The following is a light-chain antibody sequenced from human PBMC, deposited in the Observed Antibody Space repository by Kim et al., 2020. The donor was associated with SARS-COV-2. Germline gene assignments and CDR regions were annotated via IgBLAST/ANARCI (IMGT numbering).Light chain of an antibody. CDR1: SSNIGRNY. Sequence: QSALTQPPSASGTPGQRVTISCSGSSSNIGRNYVMWYQQLPGTAPKLLIFTNNQRPSGVPDRFSGSKSGTSASLAISRLRSEDEADYYCATWDDSLSGRVFGGGTQLTVL. J-gene: IGLJ2*01. CDR3: ATWDDSLSGRV. CDR2: TNN. V-gene: IGLV1-47*02.